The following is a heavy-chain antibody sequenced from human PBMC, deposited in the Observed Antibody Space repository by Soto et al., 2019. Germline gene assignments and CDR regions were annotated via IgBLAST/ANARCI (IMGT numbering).Heavy chain of an antibody. Sequence: LSLTCTVSGGSISSSSYYWGWIRQPPGKGLEWIGSIYYSGSTYYNPSLKSRVTISVDTSKNQFSLKLSSVTAADTAVYYCARANRFYYYMDVWGKGTTVTVSS. CDR1: GGSISSSSYY. CDR2: IYYSGST. J-gene: IGHJ6*03. V-gene: IGHV4-39*01. CDR3: ARANRFYYYMDV.